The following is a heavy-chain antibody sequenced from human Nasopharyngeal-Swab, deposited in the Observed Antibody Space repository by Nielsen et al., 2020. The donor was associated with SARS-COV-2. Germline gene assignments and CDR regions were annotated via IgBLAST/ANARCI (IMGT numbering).Heavy chain of an antibody. J-gene: IGHJ3*02. CDR2: INPNSGGT. Sequence: ASVKVSCKASGYTFTGYYMHWVRQAPGQGLEWMGRINPNSGGTNYAQKFQGRVTMTRDTSISTAYMELSRLRSDDTVVYYCARGYYYDSLDAFDIWGQGTMVTVSS. V-gene: IGHV1-2*05. CDR3: ARGYYYDSLDAFDI. D-gene: IGHD3-22*01. CDR1: GYTFTGYY.